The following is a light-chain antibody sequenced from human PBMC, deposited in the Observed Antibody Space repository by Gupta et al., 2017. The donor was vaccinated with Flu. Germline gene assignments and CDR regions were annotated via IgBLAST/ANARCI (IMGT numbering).Light chain of an antibody. CDR3: HSDTTSNNFYV. Sequence: SALTQPASVSGSPGQSITISCAATSSDVGAYNSVSWSQPHPCKAPKLMIYAFSNRPSRVSNRFSGSKSGSTAALAIAGLQAEDEADYYCHSDTTSNNFYVFGTGTKVTVL. V-gene: IGLV2-14*03. J-gene: IGLJ1*01. CDR1: SSDVGAYNS. CDR2: AFS.